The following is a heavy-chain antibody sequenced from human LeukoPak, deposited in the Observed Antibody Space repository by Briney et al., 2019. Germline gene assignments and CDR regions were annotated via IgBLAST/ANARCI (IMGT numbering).Heavy chain of an antibody. CDR3: ARTVLASLDAFDI. CDR1: GGSISSYY. V-gene: IGHV4-4*07. CDR2: IYTSGST. J-gene: IGHJ3*02. D-gene: IGHD3-3*02. Sequence: PSQTLSLTCTVSGGSISSYYWSWIRQPAGKGLEWIGRIYTSGSTNYNPSLKSRVTISVDKSKNQFSLKLSSVTAADTAVCYCARTVLASLDAFDIWGQGTMVTVSS.